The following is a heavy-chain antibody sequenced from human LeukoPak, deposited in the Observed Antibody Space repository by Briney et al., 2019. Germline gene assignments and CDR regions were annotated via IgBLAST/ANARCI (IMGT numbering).Heavy chain of an antibody. CDR2: ISNDGKDK. D-gene: IGHD3-22*01. V-gene: IGHV3-30*04. J-gene: IGHJ3*01. CDR3: ARDEYYANIGSDAFDL. Sequence: PGRSLRLSCAASGFIIGSYVMHRVRQAPGKGLEWVAVISNDGKDKYHADSVKGRFTVSRDNSKNTLFLQMNSLRAEDTAVYYCARDEYYANIGSDAFDLWGQGTMVTVSS. CDR1: GFIIGSYV.